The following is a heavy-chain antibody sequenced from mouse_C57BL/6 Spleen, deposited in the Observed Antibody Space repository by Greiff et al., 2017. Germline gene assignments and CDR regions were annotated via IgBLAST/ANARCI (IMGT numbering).Heavy chain of an antibody. J-gene: IGHJ2*01. CDR1: GFTFSDYY. CDR2: IIYDGSST. D-gene: IGHD1-1*01. CDR3: ARGGDYYGSPFDY. Sequence: VKVVESEGGLVQPGSSMKLSCTASGFTFSDYYMAWVRQVPETGLEWVANIIYDGSSTYYLDSLKSRFIISRDNAKNMLYLQMRSLKSEDTATYYCARGGDYYGSPFDYWGQGTTLTVSS. V-gene: IGHV5-16*01.